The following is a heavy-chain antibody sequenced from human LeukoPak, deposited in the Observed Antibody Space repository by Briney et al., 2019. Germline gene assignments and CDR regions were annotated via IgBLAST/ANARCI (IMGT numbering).Heavy chain of an antibody. D-gene: IGHD3-22*01. CDR1: GGSFSNYY. Sequence: SETLSLTCAVYGGSFSNYYWSWIRQPPGKGLEWIGEIIPSGSINYNPSLKSRVAISVGTSQNQFSLKLSSVTAADTAVYYCARQDYRDSSGHNWFDPWGQGTQVTVSS. J-gene: IGHJ5*02. CDR2: IIPSGSI. V-gene: IGHV4-34*12. CDR3: ARQDYRDSSGHNWFDP.